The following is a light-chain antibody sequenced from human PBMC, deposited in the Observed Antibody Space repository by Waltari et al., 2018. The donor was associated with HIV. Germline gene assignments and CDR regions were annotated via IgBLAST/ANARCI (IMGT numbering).Light chain of an antibody. V-gene: IGLV2-23*02. J-gene: IGLJ2*01. Sequence: QSALTQPASVSGSPGQSITISCTGTSSDVGNYHLVSWYHQHPGKVPKVMIYEVSKRPSGVSNRFSGSKSGNRASLTISGLQAEDEADYYCCSYAGSSAVVFGGGTKLTVL. CDR2: EVS. CDR1: SSDVGNYHL. CDR3: CSYAGSSAVV.